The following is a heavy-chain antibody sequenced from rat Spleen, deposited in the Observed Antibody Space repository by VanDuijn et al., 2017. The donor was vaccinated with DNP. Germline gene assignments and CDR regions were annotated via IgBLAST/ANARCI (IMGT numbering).Heavy chain of an antibody. Sequence: EVQLVESGGGLVQPGRSLKLSCAASGFSFRDYDMAWVRQAPSKGLEWVACMSPTTRSSYYRDSVRGRFTISRDNAKSTLYLQMNGLRSEDTATYYCARGNYPGINTFDYWGQGVMVTVSS. V-gene: IGHV5S23*01. CDR3: ARGNYPGINTFDY. CDR1: GFSFRDYD. J-gene: IGHJ2*01. D-gene: IGHD1-4*01. CDR2: MSPTTRSS.